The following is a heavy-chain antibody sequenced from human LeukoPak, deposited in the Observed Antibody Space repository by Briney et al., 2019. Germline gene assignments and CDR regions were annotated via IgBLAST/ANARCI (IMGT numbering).Heavy chain of an antibody. V-gene: IGHV4-34*01. D-gene: IGHD1-26*01. Sequence: PSETLSLTCAVYGGSFSGYYWSWIRQPPGKGLEWIGEINHSGSTNYNPSRKSRVTISVDTSKNQFSLKLSSVTAADTAVYYCARAPVGANFFDYWGQGTLVTVSS. CDR2: INHSGST. CDR1: GGSFSGYY. J-gene: IGHJ4*02. CDR3: ARAPVGANFFDY.